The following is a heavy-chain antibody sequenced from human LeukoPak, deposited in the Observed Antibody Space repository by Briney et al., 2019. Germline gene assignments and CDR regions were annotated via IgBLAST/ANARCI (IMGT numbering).Heavy chain of an antibody. Sequence: GGSLRLSCAASGFTFSSYVMNWVRQAPGKGLEWVSAISGSGGSTYYADSVKGRFTISRDNSKKTLYLQMNSLRAEDTAVYYCAKDRRAGSYDYWGQGTLVTVSS. D-gene: IGHD3-10*01. CDR1: GFTFSSYV. J-gene: IGHJ4*02. CDR3: AKDRRAGSYDY. V-gene: IGHV3-23*01. CDR2: ISGSGGST.